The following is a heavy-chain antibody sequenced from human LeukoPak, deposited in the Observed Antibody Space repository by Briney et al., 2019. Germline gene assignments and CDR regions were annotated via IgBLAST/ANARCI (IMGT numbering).Heavy chain of an antibody. Sequence: GESLKISCKGSGYSFTSYWIGWVRQMPGKGLEWMGIISPGDSDTRYSPSFQGQVTISADKSISTAYLQWSSLKASDTAMYYCARHALIAAAGIMGNWFDPWGQGTLVTVSS. J-gene: IGHJ5*02. CDR2: ISPGDSDT. CDR1: GYSFTSYW. D-gene: IGHD6-13*01. V-gene: IGHV5-51*01. CDR3: ARHALIAAAGIMGNWFDP.